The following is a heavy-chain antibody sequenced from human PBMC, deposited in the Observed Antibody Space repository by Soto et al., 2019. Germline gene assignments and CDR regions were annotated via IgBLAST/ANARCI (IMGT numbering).Heavy chain of an antibody. CDR1: GFTFSRYA. CDR3: ARGSYGVAAAGLDY. CDR2: ISFDGSNK. V-gene: IGHV3-30-3*01. Sequence: GESLKISCAASGFTFSRYAMHWVRQAPGKGLEWVTDISFDGSNKYYADSVKGRFTTSRDSSKNTLYLQMNSLRAEDSAVYYCARGSYGVAAAGLDYWGQGTLVTVSS. J-gene: IGHJ4*02. D-gene: IGHD6-13*01.